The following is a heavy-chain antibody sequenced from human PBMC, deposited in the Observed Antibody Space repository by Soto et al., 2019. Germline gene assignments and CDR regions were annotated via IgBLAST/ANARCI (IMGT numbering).Heavy chain of an antibody. V-gene: IGHV4-30-2*01. Sequence: QLKLQESGSGVVKPSQTLSLTCAVSGGSVSSGVFSWNWIRQPPGQGLEWIGYISHGGSPHYTPSLRGRVSFSVDRSTNVISLDLTSMTPADTAVYFCTRGHYYYAMDVWGQGPTVPVSS. CDR1: GGSVSSGVFS. CDR2: ISHGGSP. J-gene: IGHJ6*02. CDR3: TRGHYYYAMDV.